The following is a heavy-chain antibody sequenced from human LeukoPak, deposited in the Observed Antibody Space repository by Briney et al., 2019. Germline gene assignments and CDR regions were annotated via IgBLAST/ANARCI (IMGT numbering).Heavy chain of an antibody. CDR2: INPNSGGT. Sequence: PVASVKVSCKTSGYSFTDYYMHWVRQAPGQGLEWMGWINPNSGGTSSAQKFQGRVTMTRDMSITTVYMEVSWLTSDDTAIYYCARADRLHGGPYLIGPWGQGTLVTVSS. CDR3: ARADRLHGGPYLIGP. V-gene: IGHV1-2*02. J-gene: IGHJ5*02. CDR1: GYSFTDYY. D-gene: IGHD2-21*01.